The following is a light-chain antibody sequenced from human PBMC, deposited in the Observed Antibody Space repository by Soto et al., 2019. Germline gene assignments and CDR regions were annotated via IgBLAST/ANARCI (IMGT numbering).Light chain of an antibody. CDR2: EGS. CDR3: CSYAGSSTFAYV. Sequence: QSALTQPASVSGSPGQPITISCTGTSSDVGSYNLVSWYQQHPGKAPKLMIYEGSKRPSGVSNRFSGSKSGNTASLTISGLQAEDEADYYCCSYAGSSTFAYVFGTGTKLTVL. CDR1: SSDVGSYNL. V-gene: IGLV2-23*03. J-gene: IGLJ1*01.